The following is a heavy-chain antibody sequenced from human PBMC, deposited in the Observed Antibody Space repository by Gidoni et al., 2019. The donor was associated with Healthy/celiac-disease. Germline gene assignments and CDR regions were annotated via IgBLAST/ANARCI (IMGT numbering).Heavy chain of an antibody. D-gene: IGHD2-15*01. V-gene: IGHV3-30*07. J-gene: IGHJ5*01. Sequence: TISRDNSKNTLYLQMNSLRAEDTAVYYCAAASKGGWFVYWGQGTLVTVSS. CDR3: AAASKGGWFVY.